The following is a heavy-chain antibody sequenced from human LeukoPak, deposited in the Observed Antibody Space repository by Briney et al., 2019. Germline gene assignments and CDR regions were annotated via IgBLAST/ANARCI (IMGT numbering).Heavy chain of an antibody. J-gene: IGHJ4*02. CDR1: GFAFSSYA. D-gene: IGHD3-10*01. CDR3: AKDYAYYYGSGIGGFEY. V-gene: IGHV3-23*01. CDR2: ISGSGATT. Sequence: GGSLRLSCAASGFAFSSYAMSWVRQAPGKGLEWVSAISGSGATTYYADSVKGRFTISRDKSNNTLYLQMNSLRAEDTAVYYCAKDYAYYYGSGIGGFEYWGQGTLVTVSS.